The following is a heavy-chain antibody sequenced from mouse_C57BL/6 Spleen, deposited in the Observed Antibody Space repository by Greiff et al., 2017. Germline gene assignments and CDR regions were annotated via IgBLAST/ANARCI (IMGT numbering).Heavy chain of an antibody. Sequence: VQLQESGAELVRPGASVTLSCKASGYTFTDYEMHWVKQTPVHGLEWIGAIDPETGGTAYNQKFKGKAILTADKSSSTAYMELRSLTSEDSAVYYCTRYYYYGSSYGYFDDWGQGTTLTVSS. J-gene: IGHJ2*01. D-gene: IGHD1-1*01. CDR3: TRYYYYGSSYGYFDD. V-gene: IGHV1-15*01. CDR1: GYTFTDYE. CDR2: IDPETGGT.